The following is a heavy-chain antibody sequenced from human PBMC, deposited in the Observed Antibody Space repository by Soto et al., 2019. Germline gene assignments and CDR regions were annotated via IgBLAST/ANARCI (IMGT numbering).Heavy chain of an antibody. CDR1: GFTFSTAW. D-gene: IGHD6-19*01. V-gene: IGHV3-15*07. J-gene: IGHJ4*02. Sequence: EVQLVESGGGLVQPGGSLRLSCTASGFTFSTAWMNWVRQAPGRGLEWVGLIKTTSGGGPTDYAAPVRGRFTISRDDSKNTLYLQMNSLKTEDTAVYYCTTGVNQWLANDYWGQGTLVTVSS. CDR3: TTGVNQWLANDY. CDR2: IKTTSGGGPT.